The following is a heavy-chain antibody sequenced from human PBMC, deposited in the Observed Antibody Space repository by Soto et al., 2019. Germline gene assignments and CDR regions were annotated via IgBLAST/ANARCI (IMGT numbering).Heavy chain of an antibody. D-gene: IGHD3-22*01. V-gene: IGHV3-73*01. CDR1: GFTFSGSA. CDR2: IRSKANSYAT. Sequence: GGSLRLSCAASGFTFSGSAMHWVRQASGKGLEWVGRIRSKANSYATAYAASVKGRFTISRDDPKNTAYLQMNSLKTEDTAVYYCTSRKKDSSGYYYWGQGTLVTVSS. CDR3: TSRKKDSSGYYY. J-gene: IGHJ4*02.